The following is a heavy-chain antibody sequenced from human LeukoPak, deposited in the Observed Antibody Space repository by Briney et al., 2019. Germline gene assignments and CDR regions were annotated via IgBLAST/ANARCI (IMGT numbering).Heavy chain of an antibody. D-gene: IGHD6-19*01. V-gene: IGHV3-66*01. CDR1: GLPVNFNY. J-gene: IGHJ4*02. CDR2: IYGGGKT. Sequence: GGSLRLSCVVSGLPVNFNYMAWVRQAPGKGLECVSFIYGGGKTYYADSVKGRFTISRDNSKNTLYLQMNSLRAEDTAVYYCARDRAVAGTGREGFDYWGQGTLVTVSS. CDR3: ARDRAVAGTGREGFDY.